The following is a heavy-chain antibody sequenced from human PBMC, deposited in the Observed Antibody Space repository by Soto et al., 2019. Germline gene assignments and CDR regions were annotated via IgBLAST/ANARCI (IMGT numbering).Heavy chain of an antibody. J-gene: IGHJ6*02. CDR2: IGESGTPT. Sequence: PGGSLRLSCAASGFTFSSYAMKWVRQAPGKGLEWVSLIGESGTPTYYADSVKGRFTISRDNSGNTLFLEMYSLRAEHTAVYYCARYIPGVRYYGMDVWGQGTTVTISS. V-gene: IGHV3-23*01. D-gene: IGHD2-2*01. CDR3: ARYIPGVRYYGMDV. CDR1: GFTFSSYA.